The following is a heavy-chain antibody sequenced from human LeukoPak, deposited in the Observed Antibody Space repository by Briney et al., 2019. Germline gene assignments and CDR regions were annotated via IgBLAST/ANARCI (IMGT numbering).Heavy chain of an antibody. J-gene: IGHJ4*02. Sequence: ASVKVSCKASGYTFTNYGLNWVRQAPGQGLEWMAWISAYNGNTNYAQKLQGRVTMTTDTSTSTAYMELRSLRSDDTAVYYCARGDMYSSSWYWDYWGQGTLVTVSS. D-gene: IGHD6-13*01. CDR2: ISAYNGNT. V-gene: IGHV1-18*01. CDR3: ARGDMYSSSWYWDY. CDR1: GYTFTNYG.